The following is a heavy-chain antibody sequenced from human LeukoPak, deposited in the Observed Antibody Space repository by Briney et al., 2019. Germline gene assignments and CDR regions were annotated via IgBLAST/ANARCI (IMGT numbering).Heavy chain of an antibody. J-gene: IGHJ5*02. Sequence: SETLSLTCAVSGYSISSGYYWGWIRQPPGQGLEWIGSIYHSGSTYYNPSLKSRVTISVDTSKNQFSLKLSSVTAADTAVYYCARHNYDFWSGYSHTGINWFDPWGQGTLVTVSS. D-gene: IGHD3-3*01. CDR2: IYHSGST. CDR1: GYSISSGYY. V-gene: IGHV4-38-2*01. CDR3: ARHNYDFWSGYSHTGINWFDP.